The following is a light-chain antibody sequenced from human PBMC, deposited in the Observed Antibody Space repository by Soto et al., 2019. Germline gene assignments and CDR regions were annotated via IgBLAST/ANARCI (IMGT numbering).Light chain of an antibody. J-gene: IGLJ2*01. Sequence: QSALTQPASVSGSPGQSITISCTGTSDDVGGYNFVSWYQHHPGKAPKLMIYDVSNRPSGVSNRFSGSKSANTASLTISGLQAEDEADYYCSSYTSSRTHVVFGGGTKVTVL. CDR3: SSYTSSRTHVV. CDR1: SDDVGGYNF. CDR2: DVS. V-gene: IGLV2-14*03.